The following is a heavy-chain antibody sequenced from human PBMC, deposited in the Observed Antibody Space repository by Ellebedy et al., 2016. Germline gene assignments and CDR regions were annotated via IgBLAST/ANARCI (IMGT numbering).Heavy chain of an antibody. V-gene: IGHV1-46*01. Sequence: ASVKVSCXTSGYTFSNYYIYWVRQAPGQGLEWMGTITPSAGGTSYAQKFQGRVTMTRDTSTSTVYMDLTSLRSEDTAVYYCARDPYSSGWTYLDYWGQGTLVTVSS. J-gene: IGHJ4*02. CDR3: ARDPYSSGWTYLDY. D-gene: IGHD6-19*01. CDR1: GYTFSNYY. CDR2: ITPSAGGT.